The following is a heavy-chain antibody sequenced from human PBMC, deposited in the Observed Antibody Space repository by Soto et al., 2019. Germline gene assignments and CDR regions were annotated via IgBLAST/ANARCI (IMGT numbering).Heavy chain of an antibody. J-gene: IGHJ4*02. V-gene: IGHV1-8*01. CDR3: ARPEMAVFDY. CDR1: GYTFTSYD. CDR2: MNPNSGNT. Sequence: QVQLVQSGAEVKKPGASVKVSCKASGYTFTSYDINWVRQATGQGLEWMGWMNPNSGNTGYAQKFQGRVTMTRNTSISTAYIELSSVKSEDTPVYYCARPEMAVFDYWGQGTLVTVSS.